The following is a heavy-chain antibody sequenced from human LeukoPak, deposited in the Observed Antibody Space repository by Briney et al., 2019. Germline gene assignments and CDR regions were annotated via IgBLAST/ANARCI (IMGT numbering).Heavy chain of an antibody. Sequence: ASVKVSCKASGYTSTSYGISWVRQAPGQGLEWMGWISAYNGNTNYAQKLQGRVTMTTDTSTSTAYMELRSLRSDDTAVYYCARDGSRSGYYYFDYWGQGTLVTASS. CDR3: ARDGSRSGYYYFDY. J-gene: IGHJ4*02. CDR1: GYTSTSYG. D-gene: IGHD3-22*01. V-gene: IGHV1-18*01. CDR2: ISAYNGNT.